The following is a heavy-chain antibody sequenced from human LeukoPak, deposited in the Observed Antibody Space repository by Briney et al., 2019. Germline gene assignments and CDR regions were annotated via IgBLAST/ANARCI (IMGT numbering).Heavy chain of an antibody. CDR3: ARMTSYFYPV. D-gene: IGHD2/OR15-2a*01. J-gene: IGHJ3*01. CDR2: ISSTSTTI. CDR1: GSTFSTYT. Sequence: GRSLRLSCAPSGSTFSTYTMNSVRQAPGKGLEWVSHISSTSTTIYYADSVKGRFTISRDNAKNSLYLQMNSLRDEDTAVYYCARMTSYFYPVWGQGTMVTVSS. V-gene: IGHV3-48*02.